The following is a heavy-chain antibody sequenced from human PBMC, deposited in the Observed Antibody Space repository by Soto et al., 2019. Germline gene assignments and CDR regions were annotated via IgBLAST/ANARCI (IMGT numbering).Heavy chain of an antibody. CDR1: GFTFSNYY. CDR2: ISSSSSSI. J-gene: IGHJ6*02. Sequence: EVQLVESGGGLVQPGGSLRLSCEASGFTFSNYYMTWVRQAPGKGLEWVSYISSSSSSIDYADSVQGRFSISRDNAKSSLYLQTNSLRDEDTAVYYCARRYSSTSRTMDVWGQGTTVTVSS. CDR3: ARRYSSTSRTMDV. V-gene: IGHV3-48*02. D-gene: IGHD6-13*01.